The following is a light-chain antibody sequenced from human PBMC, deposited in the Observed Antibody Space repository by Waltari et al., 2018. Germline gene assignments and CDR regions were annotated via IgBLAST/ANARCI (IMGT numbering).Light chain of an antibody. V-gene: IGLV2-11*01. CDR3: CSYAGSYTLV. Sequence: QSALTQPRPASGSPGQSVPVSCTGTSRDVGGDNYVAWYQQHPGKAPKLMIYDVSKRPSGVPDRFSGSKSGNTASLTISGLQAEDEAEYYCCSYAGSYTLVFGGGTKLTVL. CDR1: SRDVGGDNY. J-gene: IGLJ2*01. CDR2: DVS.